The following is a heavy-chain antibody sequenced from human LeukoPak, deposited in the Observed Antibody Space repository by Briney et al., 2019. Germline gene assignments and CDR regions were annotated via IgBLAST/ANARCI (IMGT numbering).Heavy chain of an antibody. CDR3: AKGVDYYDSSGYYYYFDY. J-gene: IGHJ4*02. D-gene: IGHD3-22*01. V-gene: IGHV3-23*01. Sequence: PGGSLRLSCAASGFSFSTYTMSWVRQAPGKGLEWVSAISDGGGGKYYSDSVKGRFTISRDNSGNTIYLQMNRLRAADTAVYYCAKGVDYYDSSGYYYYFDYWGQGTLVTVSS. CDR2: ISDGGGGK. CDR1: GFSFSTYT.